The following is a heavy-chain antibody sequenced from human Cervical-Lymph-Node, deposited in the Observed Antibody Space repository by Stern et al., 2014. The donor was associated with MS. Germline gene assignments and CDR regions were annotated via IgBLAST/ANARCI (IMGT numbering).Heavy chain of an antibody. V-gene: IGHV1-46*01. J-gene: IGHJ4*02. CDR1: GYTFTNYY. D-gene: IGHD3-9*01. CDR2: INPSGDTT. Sequence: QVQLGQSGAEVKKPGASVKISCKASGYTFTNYYMHWVRQAPGQGLEWMGIINPSGDTTSYAQKFEGRVTMTRDTSTSTVNMELGSLTSGDTAVYYCARLRGYNVLTSYLDYWGQGTLVTVSS. CDR3: ARLRGYNVLTSYLDY.